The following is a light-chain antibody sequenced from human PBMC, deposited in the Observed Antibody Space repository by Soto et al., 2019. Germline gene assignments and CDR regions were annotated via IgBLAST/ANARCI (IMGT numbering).Light chain of an antibody. CDR1: QSISSY. J-gene: IGKJ1*01. V-gene: IGKV1-5*03. CDR2: EAS. Sequence: DIQMTQSPSSLSASVGDRVTITCRASQSISSYLNWYQEKPGKAPKLLIYEASNLETGVPSRFGGSGSGTEFTLIISSLQPDDFATYYCQQYDSYPWTFGQGTKVEIK. CDR3: QQYDSYPWT.